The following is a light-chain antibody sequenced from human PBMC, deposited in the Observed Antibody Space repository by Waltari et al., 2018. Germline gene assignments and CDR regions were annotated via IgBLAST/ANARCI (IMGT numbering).Light chain of an antibody. J-gene: IGLJ3*02. CDR3: CSLAGSYTWV. CDR1: SSDVGNYTY. Sequence: QSALTQPRSVSGSPGQSVTISCTGPSSDVGNYTYVSWYQQHPDKAPKLLIYDVSKRPSGVPDRFSGSKSGNAASLTISGLQAEDEADYHCCSLAGSYTWVFGGGTKLTVL. CDR2: DVS. V-gene: IGLV2-11*01.